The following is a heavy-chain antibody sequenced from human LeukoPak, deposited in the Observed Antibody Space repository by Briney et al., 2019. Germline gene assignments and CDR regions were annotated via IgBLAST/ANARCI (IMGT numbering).Heavy chain of an antibody. CDR1: GYTFISNN. J-gene: IGHJ6*04. Sequence: ASVKVSCKASGYTFISNNMNWVRQAPGQRLEWMGWINVGNGDTKYSQKFQGRVTITRDTSASTGYMELSSLRSEDTAVYYCARWNYGMDVWGKGTMITVSS. CDR2: INVGNGDT. D-gene: IGHD1-1*01. V-gene: IGHV1-3*01. CDR3: ARWNYGMDV.